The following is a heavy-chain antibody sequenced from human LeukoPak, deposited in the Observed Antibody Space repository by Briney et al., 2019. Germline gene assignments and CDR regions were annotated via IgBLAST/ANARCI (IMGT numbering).Heavy chain of an antibody. CDR2: IIPIFGTA. CDR1: GGTFSSYA. CDR3: ARGARSGYDSPVDY. D-gene: IGHD5-12*01. V-gene: IGHV1-69*05. Sequence: SVKVSCKASGGTFSSYAISWVRQAPGQGLEWMGGIIPIFGTANYAQKFQGRVTIITAESTSTAYMELSSLRSEDTAVYYCARGARSGYDSPVDYWGQGTLVTVS. J-gene: IGHJ4*02.